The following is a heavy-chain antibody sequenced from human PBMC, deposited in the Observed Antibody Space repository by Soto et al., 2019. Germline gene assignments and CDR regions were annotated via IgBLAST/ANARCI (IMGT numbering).Heavy chain of an antibody. CDR2: IYYSGST. Sequence: SETLSLTCTVSGGPISSYYWSWIRQPPGKGLEWIGYIYYSGSTNYNPSLKSRVTISVDTSKNQFSLKLSSVTAADTAVYYCARFVLRYFDWSPAYGMDVWGQGTTVTVSS. CDR1: GGPISSYY. J-gene: IGHJ6*02. V-gene: IGHV4-59*01. CDR3: ARFVLRYFDWSPAYGMDV. D-gene: IGHD3-9*01.